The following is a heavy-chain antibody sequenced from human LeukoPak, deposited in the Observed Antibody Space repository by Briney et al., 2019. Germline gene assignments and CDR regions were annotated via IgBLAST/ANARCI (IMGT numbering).Heavy chain of an antibody. D-gene: IGHD4-17*01. J-gene: IGHJ4*02. CDR2: IYYSGST. CDR3: ARVETPVTTTPPFDH. V-gene: IGHV4-31*03. CDR1: GGSISSGAYY. Sequence: SQTLSLTCTVSGGSISSGAYYWNWIRQHPGKGLEWIGYIYYSGSTYYNPSLKSRVTMSVDTSKNQFSLKLSSVTAADTAVYYCARVETPVTTTPPFDHWGQGTLVTVSS.